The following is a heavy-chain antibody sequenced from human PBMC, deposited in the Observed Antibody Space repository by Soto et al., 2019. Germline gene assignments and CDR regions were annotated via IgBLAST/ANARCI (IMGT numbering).Heavy chain of an antibody. V-gene: IGHV1-69*04. CDR1: GGTFSSYT. CDR3: ARDPIAAAAPAEYFQH. D-gene: IGHD6-13*01. J-gene: IGHJ1*01. Sequence: GASVKVSCKASGGTFSSYTISWVRQAPGQGLEWMGRIIPILGIANYAQKFQGRVTITADKSTSTAYMELSSLRSEDTAVYYCARDPIAAAAPAEYFQHWGQGTLVTVSS. CDR2: IIPILGIA.